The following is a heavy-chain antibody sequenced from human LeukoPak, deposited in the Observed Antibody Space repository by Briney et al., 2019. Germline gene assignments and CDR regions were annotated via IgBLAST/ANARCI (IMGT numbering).Heavy chain of an antibody. CDR3: VRDIREYDF. Sequence: GGSLRLSCTASGFTLSNYWMHWVRQAPGKGPVWVSRINGDGSETYYADSVKGRFTSSRDNAKNTVFLQMNNLRAEDTAVYYCVRDIREYDFWGQGTLVTVSS. J-gene: IGHJ4*02. D-gene: IGHD3-10*01. CDR2: INGDGSET. CDR1: GFTLSNYW. V-gene: IGHV3-74*01.